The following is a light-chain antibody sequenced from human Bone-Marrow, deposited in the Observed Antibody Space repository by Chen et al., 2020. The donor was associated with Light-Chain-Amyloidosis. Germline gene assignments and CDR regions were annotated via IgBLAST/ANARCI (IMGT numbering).Light chain of an antibody. Sequence: QSALTQPASVSGSPGQSITISCTGPRSDVGDYNFVSWYQQLPAKAPKLLIYDVSTRPSGVSYRFSGSKSGTTASLTVSGLKAEDEADYYCSSYTVSSTWVFGGGTKLTVL. V-gene: IGLV2-14*03. CDR2: DVS. J-gene: IGLJ3*02. CDR3: SSYTVSSTWV. CDR1: RSDVGDYNF.